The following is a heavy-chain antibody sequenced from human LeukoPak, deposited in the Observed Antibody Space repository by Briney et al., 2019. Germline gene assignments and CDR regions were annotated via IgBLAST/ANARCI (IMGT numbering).Heavy chain of an antibody. J-gene: IGHJ6*02. CDR2: IYHSGST. V-gene: IGHV4-30-2*01. CDR1: GGSISSGGYS. CDR3: ARAGPAAYYYYGMDV. D-gene: IGHD2-2*01. Sequence: PSQTLSLTCAVSGGSISSGGYSWSWIRQPPGKGLEWIGYIYHSGSTYYNPSLTSRVTISVDRSKNQFSLKLSSVTAADTAVYYCARAGPAAYYYYGMDVWGQGTTVTVSS.